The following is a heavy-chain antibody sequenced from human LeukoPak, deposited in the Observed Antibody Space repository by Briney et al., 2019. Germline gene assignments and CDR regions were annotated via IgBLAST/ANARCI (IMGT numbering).Heavy chain of an antibody. CDR2: IKEDGSQK. CDR3: LRDYQGY. J-gene: IGHJ4*02. V-gene: IGHV3-7*01. CDR1: GLTFISNW. Sequence: TGGSLSLSVEASGLTFISNWMSWVGQPQGKGLEWVANIKEDGSQKYYVDSVKGRFTISRDNAKNSLYLQMNSLRAEDTALYYCLRDYQGYWGQGTLVTVSS. D-gene: IGHD6-13*01.